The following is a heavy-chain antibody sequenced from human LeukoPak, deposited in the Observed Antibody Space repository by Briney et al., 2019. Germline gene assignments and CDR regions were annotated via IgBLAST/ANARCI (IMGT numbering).Heavy chain of an antibody. J-gene: IGHJ6*03. CDR1: GGSISSYY. CDR3: ARDYYSSSSPYSSSWYSVYYYYMDV. D-gene: IGHD6-13*01. Sequence: PSETLSLTCTVSGGSISSYYWSWIRQPAGKGLEWIGRIYTSGSTNYNPSLKSRVTMSVDTSKNQFSLKLRSVTAADTAVYYCARDYYSSSSPYSSSWYSVYYYYMDVWGKGTTVTVSS. CDR2: IYTSGST. V-gene: IGHV4-4*07.